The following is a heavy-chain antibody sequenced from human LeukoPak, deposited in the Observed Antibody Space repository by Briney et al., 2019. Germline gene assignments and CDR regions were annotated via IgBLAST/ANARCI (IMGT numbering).Heavy chain of an antibody. D-gene: IGHD4-11*01. CDR2: IWSDGSNQ. J-gene: IGHJ4*02. CDR3: AKDAQRGVDYSNSLEH. CDR1: GFTFSHYG. V-gene: IGHV3-33*06. Sequence: QPGRSLRLSCAASGFTFSHYGMHWVRQAPGKGLEWVAVIWSDGSNQYYADSVKGRFTISRDNFKNTVSLQMNSLRAEDTALYYCAKDAQRGVDYSNSLEHWGQGSLVTVSS.